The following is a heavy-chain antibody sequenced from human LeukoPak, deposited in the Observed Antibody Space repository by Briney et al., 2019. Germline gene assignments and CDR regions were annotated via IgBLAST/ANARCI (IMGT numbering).Heavy chain of an antibody. D-gene: IGHD1-26*01. V-gene: IGHV3-7*03. CDR1: GFTFSTYW. J-gene: IGHJ4*02. Sequence: GGSLRLSCAASGFTFSTYWMTWVRQAPGRGLEWVANIKQDGSETYYVDSVKGRFTISRDNAKNSLYLQMNSLRAEDTAVYYCARESGTGKYFDYWGQGTLVTVSS. CDR2: IKQDGSET. CDR3: ARESGTGKYFDY.